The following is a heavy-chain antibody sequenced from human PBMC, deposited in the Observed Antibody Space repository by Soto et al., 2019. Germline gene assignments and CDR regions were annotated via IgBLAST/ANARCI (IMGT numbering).Heavy chain of an antibody. CDR2: IYSGGSA. Sequence: GGSLRLSCAASGFTFSSYAMSWVRQAPGKGLEWVSVIYSGGSAYYADSVKGRFTISRDNSKNTLYLQMNSLRAEDSAVYYCARTIGEGYWGQGTLVTVSS. CDR1: GFTFSSYA. V-gene: IGHV3-53*01. J-gene: IGHJ4*02. D-gene: IGHD3-10*01. CDR3: ARTIGEGY.